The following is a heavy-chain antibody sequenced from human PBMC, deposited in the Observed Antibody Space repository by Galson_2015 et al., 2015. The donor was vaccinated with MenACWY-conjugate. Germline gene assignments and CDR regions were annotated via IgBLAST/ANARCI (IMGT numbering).Heavy chain of an antibody. Sequence: SLRLSCAASGFTFSRYSMNWVRQAPGKGLEWLSYISDGSGTIFYADSVKGRFTISRDNAKNSLYLEMNSLRAEDTAVYYCARRDSSSWYRQYFQDWGQGTLVTVS. CDR1: GFTFSRYS. V-gene: IGHV3-48*01. CDR2: ISDGSGTI. J-gene: IGHJ1*01. D-gene: IGHD6-13*01. CDR3: ARRDSSSWYRQYFQD.